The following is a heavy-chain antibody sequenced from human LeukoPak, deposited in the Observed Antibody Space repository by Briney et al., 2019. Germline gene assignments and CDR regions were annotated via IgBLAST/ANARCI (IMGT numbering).Heavy chain of an antibody. D-gene: IGHD6-19*01. CDR2: ISGSGGST. CDR1: GFTFSSYA. J-gene: IGHJ4*02. CDR3: ARVDDYHIAVAGYFDY. V-gene: IGHV3-23*01. Sequence: PGRSLRLSCAASGFTFSSYAMSWVRQAPGKGLEWVSAISGSGGSTYYADSVKGRFTISRDNSKNTLYLQMNSLRAEDTAVYYCARVDDYHIAVAGYFDYWGQGTLVTVSS.